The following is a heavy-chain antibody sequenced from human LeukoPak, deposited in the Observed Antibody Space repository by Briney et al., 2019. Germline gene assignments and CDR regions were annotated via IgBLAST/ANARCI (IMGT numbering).Heavy chain of an antibody. Sequence: GGSLRLSCAASGFTFSDHYMDWFRQAPGKGLVWASCINPDGSWTLHADSVKGRFAISRDYARNTLYLQMNSLEVEDTAMYYCARYEQRPGVTASDPWSQGTLVTVSS. V-gene: IGHV3-74*01. D-gene: IGHD2-21*02. J-gene: IGHJ5*02. CDR1: GFTFSDHY. CDR2: INPDGSWT. CDR3: ARYEQRPGVTASDP.